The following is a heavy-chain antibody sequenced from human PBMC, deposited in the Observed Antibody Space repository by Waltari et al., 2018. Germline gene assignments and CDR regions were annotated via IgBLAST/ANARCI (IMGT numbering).Heavy chain of an antibody. D-gene: IGHD3-22*01. CDR1: EFPFSSHP. CDR2: ISNNERNR. V-gene: IGHV3-30*04. J-gene: IGHJ6*02. CDR3: ARDYCDRTNCHGMDV. Sequence: QVQLVESGGGVVQPVMSLRLSCAASEFPFSSHPIYWVRQAPGKGLEWVAVISNNERNRYYVDSVKGRFTISRDNSNKMLYLQMNSLRVEDTAVYYCARDYCDRTNCHGMDVWGQGTTVTVSS.